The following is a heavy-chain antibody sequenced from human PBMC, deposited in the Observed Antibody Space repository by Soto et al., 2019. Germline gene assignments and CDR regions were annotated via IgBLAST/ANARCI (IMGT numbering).Heavy chain of an antibody. D-gene: IGHD3-22*01. CDR2: ISAYNGNT. CDR3: ARDREYYYDSSGNYYYHYGMDV. Sequence: QVHLVQSGAEVKKPGASVKVSCKASSHTFTNCAFTWVRQAPGQGLEWMGWISAYNGNTNYAQKFQGRVTMTTDTPTNTAYMDLRSLRSDDTAVYYCARDREYYYDSSGNYYYHYGMDVWGQGTTVTVS. J-gene: IGHJ6*02. CDR1: SHTFTNCA. V-gene: IGHV1-18*01.